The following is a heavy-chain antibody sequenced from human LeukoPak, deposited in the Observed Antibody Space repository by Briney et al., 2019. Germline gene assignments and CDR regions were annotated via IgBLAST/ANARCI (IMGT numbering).Heavy chain of an antibody. CDR2: IKSKTDGGTT. J-gene: IGHJ4*02. D-gene: IGHD2-8*01. Sequence: GGSLRLSCGASGFTFSNAWMTWVRQAPGKGLEWVGRIKSKTDGGTTGYAAPVKGRFTISRDDSKNTVYLQMNSLKTEDTAVYYCTTYPMVYAMNYWGQGTLVTVSS. CDR3: TTYPMVYAMNY. CDR1: GFTFSNAW. V-gene: IGHV3-15*01.